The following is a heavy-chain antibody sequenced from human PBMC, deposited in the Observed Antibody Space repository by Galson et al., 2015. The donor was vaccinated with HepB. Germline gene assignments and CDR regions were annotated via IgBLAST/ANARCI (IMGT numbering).Heavy chain of an antibody. CDR2: ISSSSSYI. J-gene: IGHJ5*02. Sequence: SLRLSCAASGFTFSSYSMNWVRQAPGKGLEWVSSISSSSSYIYYANSVKGRFTISRDNAKNSLYLQMNSLRAEDTAVYYCARSLYDFWSGYYEYNWFDPWGQGTLVTVSS. CDR3: ARSLYDFWSGYYEYNWFDP. V-gene: IGHV3-21*01. D-gene: IGHD3-3*01. CDR1: GFTFSSYS.